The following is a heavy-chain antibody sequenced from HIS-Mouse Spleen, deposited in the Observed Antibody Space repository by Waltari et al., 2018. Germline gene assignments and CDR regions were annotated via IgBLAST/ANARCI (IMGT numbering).Heavy chain of an antibody. J-gene: IGHJ4*02. Sequence: VQVLGSGGGLVQPGGSLRHSCAASGFTFSSHSTRWVRQAPGKGVEWVSAISGSGGSTYYADSVKGRFTISRDNSKNTLYLQMNSLRAEDTAVYYCAPPGYWGQGTLVTVSS. V-gene: IGHV3-23*01. CDR2: ISGSGGST. CDR3: APPGY. CDR1: GFTFSSHS.